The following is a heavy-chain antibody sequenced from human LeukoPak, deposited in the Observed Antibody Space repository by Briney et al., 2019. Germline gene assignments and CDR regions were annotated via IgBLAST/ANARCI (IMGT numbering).Heavy chain of an antibody. D-gene: IGHD3-10*01. J-gene: IGHJ6*02. Sequence: GGSLRLSCAASGFTFSSYAMSWVRQAPGKGLEWVSTISDGGGSTYYADSVKGRFTISRDNYKNTLYLQMDSLRAEDMAMYYCAKVPYSDYGAGRPPFMDVWGQGTTVAVSS. CDR3: AKVPYSDYGAGRPPFMDV. CDR2: ISDGGGST. V-gene: IGHV3-23*01. CDR1: GFTFSSYA.